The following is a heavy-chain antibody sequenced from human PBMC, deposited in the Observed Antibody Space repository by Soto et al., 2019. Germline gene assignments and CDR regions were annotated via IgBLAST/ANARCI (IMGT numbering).Heavy chain of an antibody. V-gene: IGHV3-9*01. Sequence: EVQLVESGGGLVQPGRSLRLSCAASGFTFDDYAMHWVRQAPGKGLEWVSGISWNSGSIGYADSVKGRFTISRDNAKNSLDLQMNSLRAEDTALYYCAKDLGQLDPLYYYYGMDVWGQGTTVTVSS. D-gene: IGHD6-6*01. J-gene: IGHJ6*02. CDR3: AKDLGQLDPLYYYYGMDV. CDR1: GFTFDDYA. CDR2: ISWNSGSI.